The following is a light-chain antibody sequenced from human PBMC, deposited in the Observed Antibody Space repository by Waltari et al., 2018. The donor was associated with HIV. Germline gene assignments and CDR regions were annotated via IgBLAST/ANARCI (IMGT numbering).Light chain of an antibody. V-gene: IGKV3-11*01. CDR2: DAS. J-gene: IGKJ4*01. CDR1: QSVSGY. CDR3: QHRSNWPLT. Sequence: EIVLTQSPATLSLSPGERATLSCRASQSVSGYLGWYQQKPGQAPRLLIDDASNRATGIPDRFSGSGSGTDFTLTIASLEPEDFAVYYCQHRSNWPLTFGGGTNVEIK.